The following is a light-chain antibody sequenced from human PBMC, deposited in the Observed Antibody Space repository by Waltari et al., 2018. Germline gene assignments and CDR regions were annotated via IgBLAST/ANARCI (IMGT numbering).Light chain of an antibody. CDR3: AAWDDSLNGRV. J-gene: IGLJ3*02. V-gene: IGLV1-44*01. CDR2: TDN. Sequence: QSVLTQPPSASGTPGQGVTVSCSGSSSNIGRNGLSRYQQVPGTAPKLLIHTDNQRPSGVPDRFSGSKSGTSASLAISGLQSEDEAHYYCAAWDDSLNGRVFGGGTKVTVL. CDR1: SSNIGRNG.